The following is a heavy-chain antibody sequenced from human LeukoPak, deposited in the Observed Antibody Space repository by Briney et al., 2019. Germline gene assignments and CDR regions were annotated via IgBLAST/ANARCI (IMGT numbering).Heavy chain of an antibody. CDR2: IYYSGST. CDR1: GGSISSSY. Sequence: SETLSLTCTVSGGSISSSYWSWIRQSPGKGLEWIGFIYYSGSTNYNPSLRSRVTISVDTSKNQFSLQLNSVTPEDTAVYYCARRGPAGSSSSGMDVWGQGTTVTVSS. V-gene: IGHV4-59*12. D-gene: IGHD6-6*01. CDR3: ARRGPAGSSSSGMDV. J-gene: IGHJ6*02.